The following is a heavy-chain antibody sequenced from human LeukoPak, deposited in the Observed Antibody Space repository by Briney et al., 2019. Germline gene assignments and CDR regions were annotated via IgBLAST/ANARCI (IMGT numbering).Heavy chain of an antibody. CDR2: ISYDGSNK. D-gene: IGHD3-22*01. CDR3: ARGGRYYDSSGYDY. V-gene: IGHV3-30*04. CDR1: GFTFSSYA. Sequence: PGGSLRLSCAASGFTFSSYAMHWVRQAPGKGLEWVAVISYDGSNKYYADSVKGRFTISRDNSKNTLYLQMNSLRAEDTAVYYCARGGRYYDSSGYDYWGQGTQVTVSS. J-gene: IGHJ4*02.